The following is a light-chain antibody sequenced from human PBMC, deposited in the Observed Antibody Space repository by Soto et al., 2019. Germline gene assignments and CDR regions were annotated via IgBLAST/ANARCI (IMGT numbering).Light chain of an antibody. V-gene: IGKV3-15*01. CDR1: QSVSSY. J-gene: IGKJ1*01. CDR2: GAS. Sequence: EIVLTQSPATLSLSPGERATLSCRASQSVSSYLAWYHQKPGQAPRLLIYGASTRATGIPARFSGSGSGTEFTLSIGSLQSEDFATYYCQQSYTTPLTFGQGTKVDIK. CDR3: QQSYTTPLT.